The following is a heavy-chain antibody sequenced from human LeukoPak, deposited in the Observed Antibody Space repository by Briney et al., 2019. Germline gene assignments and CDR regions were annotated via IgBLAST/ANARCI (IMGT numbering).Heavy chain of an antibody. J-gene: IGHJ3*02. CDR1: GGSISSYY. CDR2: IYTSGST. CDR3: ARGVAAAGTRAFDI. Sequence: SETLSLTCNVSGGSISSYYWSWIRQPAGKGLEWIGRIYTSGSTNYNPSLKSRVTISVDTSKNQFSLKLSSVTAADTAVYYCARGVAAAGTRAFDIWGQGTMVTVSS. V-gene: IGHV4-4*07. D-gene: IGHD6-13*01.